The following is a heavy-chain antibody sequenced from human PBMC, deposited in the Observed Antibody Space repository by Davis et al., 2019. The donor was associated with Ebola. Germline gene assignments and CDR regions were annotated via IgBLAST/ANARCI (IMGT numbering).Heavy chain of an antibody. CDR3: ARAHSILGWFDP. D-gene: IGHD2-15*01. CDR2: IYYSGST. J-gene: IGHJ5*02. V-gene: IGHV4-59*01. Sequence: PSETLSLTCTVSGGSISSYYWSWIRQPPGKGLEWIGYIYYSGSTNYNPSLKSRVTISVDTSKNQFSLKLSSVTAADTAVYYCARAHSILGWFDPWGQGTLVTVSS. CDR1: GGSISSYY.